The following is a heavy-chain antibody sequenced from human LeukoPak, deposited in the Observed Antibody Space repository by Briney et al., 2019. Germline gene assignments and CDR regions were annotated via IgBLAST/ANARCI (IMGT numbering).Heavy chain of an antibody. J-gene: IGHJ4*02. CDR1: GFSLNTRELG. D-gene: IGHD3-10*01. CDR2: VYWHGDT. V-gene: IGHV2-5*01. CDR3: AHGRGFGSGDYFDY. Sequence: SGPTLVNPTQTLTLTCTFSGFSLNTRELGVGWIRQPPGKALEWLALVYWHGDTRYSPSLRGKITIIKDTSKNQVVLTMSNIGPRDTGTYYCAHGRGFGSGDYFDYWGQGIMVTVSS.